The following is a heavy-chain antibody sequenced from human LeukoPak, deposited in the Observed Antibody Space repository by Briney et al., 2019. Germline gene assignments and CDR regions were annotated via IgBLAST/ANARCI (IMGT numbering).Heavy chain of an antibody. CDR1: GYSISSDYY. CDR2: IYHSGRT. Sequence: SETLSLTRAVSGYSISSDYYWGWIRQPPGKGLEWIGSIYHSGRTYYNPSLKSRVTISVDMSKNQFSLKLSSVTAADTAVYYRARLEGGCDYWGQGTLVTVSS. V-gene: IGHV4-38-2*01. D-gene: IGHD1-1*01. CDR3: ARLEGGCDY. J-gene: IGHJ4*02.